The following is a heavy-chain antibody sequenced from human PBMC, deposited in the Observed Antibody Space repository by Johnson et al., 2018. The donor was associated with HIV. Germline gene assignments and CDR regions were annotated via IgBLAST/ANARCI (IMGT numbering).Heavy chain of an antibody. CDR2: ISYDGINK. CDR3: AKIPGANWGSPDDFDV. J-gene: IGHJ3*01. Sequence: QVHLVESGGGVVQPGTSLRLSCAASGFTFSRYGIHWVRQAPGKGLEWETIISYDGINKYYADSVKGRFTISRDNSKDTLYLEMNSLRVEDTAVYYCAKIPGANWGSPDDFDVWGQGTMVTVSS. V-gene: IGHV3-33*05. CDR1: GFTFSRYG. D-gene: IGHD7-27*01.